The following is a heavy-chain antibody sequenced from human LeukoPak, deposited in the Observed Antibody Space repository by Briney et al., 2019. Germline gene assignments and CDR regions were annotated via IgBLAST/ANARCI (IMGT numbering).Heavy chain of an antibody. V-gene: IGHV4-39*02. CDR2: IYSSGGT. D-gene: IGHD4-11*01. CDR3: ARTDMTTTAFDY. J-gene: IGHJ4*02. Sequence: SETLSLTCTVSGGSISRSSYSWGWIRQPPGKGLEWIGNIYSSGGTYYNPSLKSRLIISLDTSKSHFSLNLSSVTAADTAVYYCARTDMTTTAFDYWGQGTLVTVSS. CDR1: GGSISRSSYS.